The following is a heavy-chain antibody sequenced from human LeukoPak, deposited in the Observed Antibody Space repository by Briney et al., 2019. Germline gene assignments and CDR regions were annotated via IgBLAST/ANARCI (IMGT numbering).Heavy chain of an antibody. D-gene: IGHD6-19*01. Sequence: GRSLRLSCAASGFTFGSYGMHWVRQAPGKGLEWVALISYDGSKKYFADSVQGRFTISRDNSQNTLHLQMNSLRADDTAVYYCAKAGDGSGWYYFDYWGQGALVTVSS. V-gene: IGHV3-30*18. CDR3: AKAGDGSGWYYFDY. CDR1: GFTFGSYG. CDR2: ISYDGSKK. J-gene: IGHJ4*02.